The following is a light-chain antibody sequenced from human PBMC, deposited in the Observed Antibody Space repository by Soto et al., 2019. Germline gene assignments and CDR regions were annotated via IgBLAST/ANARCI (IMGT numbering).Light chain of an antibody. J-gene: IGKJ2*01. Sequence: EIVLTQSPGTLSFSPGDRVTLSCRASQNIVSTYLAWYQQKPGQAPRLLIYLASTRATGIPDRFSGSGSGTDFTLTISRLQPEDSAVYYCLQHGSAPYTFGQGTKLEI. CDR3: LQHGSAPYT. CDR1: QNIVSTY. CDR2: LAS. V-gene: IGKV3-20*01.